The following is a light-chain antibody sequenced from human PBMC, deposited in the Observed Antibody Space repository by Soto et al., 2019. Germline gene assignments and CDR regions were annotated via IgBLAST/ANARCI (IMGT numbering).Light chain of an antibody. CDR1: QSVSSSY. CDR3: QQYGRTPYT. V-gene: IGKV3-20*01. CDR2: GAS. J-gene: IGKJ2*01. Sequence: EIVLTQSPGTLSLSPGERATLSCRASQSVSSSYLAWYQHKPGQAPRLLIYGASSRATGIPDRFSGSGSGTDFTLTISILEPEDFAVYYCQQYGRTPYTFGQGTKLEIK.